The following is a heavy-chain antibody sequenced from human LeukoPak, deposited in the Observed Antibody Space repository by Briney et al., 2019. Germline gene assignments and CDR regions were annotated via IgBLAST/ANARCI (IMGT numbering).Heavy chain of an antibody. V-gene: IGHV4-39*07. CDR3: ARAAVTTRLDYYYGMDV. J-gene: IGHJ6*02. D-gene: IGHD4-11*01. CDR2: IYYSGST. CDR1: GGSISSSSYY. Sequence: SETLSLTCTVSGGSISSSSYYWGWIRQPPGKGLEWIGSIYYSGSTYYNPSLRSRVTISVDTSKNQFSLKLSSVTAADTAVYYCARAAVTTRLDYYYGMDVWGQGTTVTVSS.